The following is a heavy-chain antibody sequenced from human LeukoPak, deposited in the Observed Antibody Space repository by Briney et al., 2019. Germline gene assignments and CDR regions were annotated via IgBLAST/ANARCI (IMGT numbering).Heavy chain of an antibody. CDR1: GFTFSDYY. Sequence: GGSLRLSCAASGFTFSDYYMSWIRQAPGKGLEWVSYISSSGSTIYYADSVKGRFTISRDNAKNSLYLQMNSLRAEDTAVYYCARDPPARYYYDSSGYYHDGDYWGQGTLVAVSS. J-gene: IGHJ4*02. CDR3: ARDPPARYYYDSSGYYHDGDY. V-gene: IGHV3-11*01. D-gene: IGHD3-22*01. CDR2: ISSSGSTI.